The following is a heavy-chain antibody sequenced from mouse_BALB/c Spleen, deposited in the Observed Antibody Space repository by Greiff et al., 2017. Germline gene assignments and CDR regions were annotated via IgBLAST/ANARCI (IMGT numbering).Heavy chain of an antibody. CDR1: GFSLTGYG. CDR3: ARSGSHYYGYIDY. D-gene: IGHD1-2*01. Sequence: QVQLKESGPGLVAPSQSLSITCTVSGFSLTGYGVNWVRQPPGKGLEWLGMIWGDGSTDYNSALKSRLSISKDNSKSQVFLKMNSLQTDDTARYYCARSGSHYYGYIDYWGQGTTLTVSS. J-gene: IGHJ2*01. V-gene: IGHV2-6-7*01. CDR2: IWGDGST.